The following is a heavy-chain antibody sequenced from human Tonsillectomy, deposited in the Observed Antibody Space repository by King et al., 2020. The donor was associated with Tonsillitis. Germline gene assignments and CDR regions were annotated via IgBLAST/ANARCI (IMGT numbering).Heavy chain of an antibody. V-gene: IGHV3-21*01. CDR2: ISSDSDYI. CDR3: AREGSSWTCDY. J-gene: IGHJ4*02. CDR1: GFTFSNYS. D-gene: IGHD6-13*01. Sequence: VQLVESGGGLVKPGGSLRLSCAASGFTFSNYSMNWVRQAPGKGLEWVSSISSDSDYIYDADSVRGRFTISRDNAKNSLYLQMNSLRAEDTAVYYCAREGSSWTCDYWGQGTLVTVSS.